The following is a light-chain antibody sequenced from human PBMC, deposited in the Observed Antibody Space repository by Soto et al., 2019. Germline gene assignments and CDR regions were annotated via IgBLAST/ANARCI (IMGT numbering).Light chain of an antibody. CDR3: TSYTSTSTLV. V-gene: IGLV2-14*01. J-gene: IGLJ2*01. CDR2: EAA. Sequence: QSALTQSASVSGSPGQSITISCTGTSNDIGANDYVSWYQHHPGQAPKMLIYEAANRPSGVSHRFSGSKSGTTASLTISCLQAEDEADYFCTSYTSTSTLVFGGGTKVTVL. CDR1: SNDIGANDY.